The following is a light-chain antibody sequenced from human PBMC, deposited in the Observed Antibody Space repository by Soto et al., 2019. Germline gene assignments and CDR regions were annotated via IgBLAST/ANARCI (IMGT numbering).Light chain of an antibody. CDR3: RHCHSAPYT. CDR2: LAS. CDR1: QSIASY. Sequence: DIQMTQSPSSLSASVGDRVTITCRASQSIASYLNWYQQKPGKVPKLLIYLASSLQSGVPSRFSVSGSGTNFTLTISSPQSEDNITYYCRHCHSAPYTFGQGTKLEIQ. V-gene: IGKV1-39*01. J-gene: IGKJ2*01.